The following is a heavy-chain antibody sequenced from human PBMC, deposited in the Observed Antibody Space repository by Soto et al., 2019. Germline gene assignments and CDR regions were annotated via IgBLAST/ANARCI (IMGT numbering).Heavy chain of an antibody. CDR2: INHSGST. Sequence: SETLSLTCAVYGGSFSGYYWSWIRQPPGKGLEWIGEINHSGSTNYNPSLKSRVTISVDTSKNQFSLKLSSVTAADTAVYYCARGRTPNRPLFQGNIRYNWFDPWGQGTLVTVSS. D-gene: IGHD6-6*01. V-gene: IGHV4-34*01. J-gene: IGHJ5*02. CDR1: GGSFSGYY. CDR3: ARGRTPNRPLFQGNIRYNWFDP.